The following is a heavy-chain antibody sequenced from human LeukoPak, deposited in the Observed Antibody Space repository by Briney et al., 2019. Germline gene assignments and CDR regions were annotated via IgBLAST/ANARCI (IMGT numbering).Heavy chain of an antibody. J-gene: IGHJ3*02. D-gene: IGHD3-3*01. V-gene: IGHV3-49*04. Sequence: PGGSLRLSCTAPGFIFGDNAMSWVRQAPGKGLEWVGFIRSKVYGGTTEYAASVKVRFTISRDDSKSIAYLQMTSLKTEDAGVYYCTRFTIVEVVDAFDNCGQGTMVTVSS. CDR3: TRFTIVEVVDAFDN. CDR1: GFIFGDNA. CDR2: IRSKVYGGTT.